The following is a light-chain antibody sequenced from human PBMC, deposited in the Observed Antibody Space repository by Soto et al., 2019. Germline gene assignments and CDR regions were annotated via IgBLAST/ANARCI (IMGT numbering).Light chain of an antibody. CDR3: QQYGSSLTWT. V-gene: IGKV3-20*01. CDR2: GAS. Sequence: EIVLTQSPATRSLSPGERATLSCRASQSVANYLAWYQQRPGQAPRPLIYGASSRATGIPDRFSGSGSGTDFTLTISRLEPEDFAVYYCQQYGSSLTWTFGQGTKVDIK. CDR1: QSVANY. J-gene: IGKJ1*01.